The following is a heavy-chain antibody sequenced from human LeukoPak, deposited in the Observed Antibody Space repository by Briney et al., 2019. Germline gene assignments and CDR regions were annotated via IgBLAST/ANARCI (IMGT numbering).Heavy chain of an antibody. Sequence: SETLTLTCTVSGGSISSGGYYWSWIRQHPGKGLEWIGYIYYSGSTYYNPSLKSRVTISVDTSKNQFSLKLSSVTAADTAVYYCAKDLAGATCFDYWGQGTLVTVSS. V-gene: IGHV4-31*03. D-gene: IGHD1-26*01. CDR2: IYYSGST. CDR3: AKDLAGATCFDY. CDR1: GGSISSGGYY. J-gene: IGHJ4*02.